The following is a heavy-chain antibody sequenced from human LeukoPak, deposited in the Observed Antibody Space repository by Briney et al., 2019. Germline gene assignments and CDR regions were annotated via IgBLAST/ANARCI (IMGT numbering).Heavy chain of an antibody. Sequence: PGGSLRLSCAASGFTFSNYGMHWVRQAPGKGLEWVAVISFDGSKEDYADSAKGRFTISRDNSKNTLYVQLNSLSVEDTAVYYCARDSAYYYDSSGFSYCDYWGPGTLVTVSS. V-gene: IGHV3-30*03. CDR1: GFTFSNYG. J-gene: IGHJ4*02. D-gene: IGHD3-22*01. CDR2: ISFDGSKE. CDR3: ARDSAYYYDSSGFSYCDY.